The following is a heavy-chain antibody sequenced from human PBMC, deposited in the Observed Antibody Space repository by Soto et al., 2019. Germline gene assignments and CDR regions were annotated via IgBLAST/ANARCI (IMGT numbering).Heavy chain of an antibody. D-gene: IGHD3-3*01. CDR2: IYYSGST. CDR3: ARGGYDFWSGYYRILALDP. V-gene: IGHV4-59*08. CDR1: GGSISSYY. Sequence: SETLSLTCTVSGGSISSYYLSWIRQPPGKGLEWIGYIYYSGSTNYNPSLKSRVTISVDTSKNQFSLKLSSVTAADTAVYYCARGGYDFWSGYYRILALDPWGQGTLVTVSS. J-gene: IGHJ5*02.